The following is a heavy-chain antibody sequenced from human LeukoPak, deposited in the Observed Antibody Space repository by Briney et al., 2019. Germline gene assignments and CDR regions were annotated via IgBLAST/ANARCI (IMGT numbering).Heavy chain of an antibody. J-gene: IGHJ4*02. Sequence: SETLSLTCAVYGGSFNRYYWSWIRQPPGKGLEWIGEINHSRSTNYNPSLKSRVTISVDTSKNQFSLKLSSVTAADTAVYYCARGGNRIAVAGRERRRFNSFDYWGQGTLVTVSS. V-gene: IGHV4-34*01. CDR2: INHSRST. CDR3: ARGGNRIAVAGRERRRFNSFDY. D-gene: IGHD6-19*01. CDR1: GGSFNRYY.